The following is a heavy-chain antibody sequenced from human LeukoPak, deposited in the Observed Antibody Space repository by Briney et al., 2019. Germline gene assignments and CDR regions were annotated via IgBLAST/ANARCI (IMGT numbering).Heavy chain of an antibody. Sequence: GGSMRLSCAASGFTFSSYAMSWVRQAPGKGLEWVSAISGSGGSTYYADSVKGRFTISRDNSKNTLYLQMNSLRAEDTAVYYCAKDQWELLGYFDYWGQGTLVTVSS. V-gene: IGHV3-23*01. CDR1: GFTFSSYA. J-gene: IGHJ4*02. D-gene: IGHD1-26*01. CDR2: ISGSGGST. CDR3: AKDQWELLGYFDY.